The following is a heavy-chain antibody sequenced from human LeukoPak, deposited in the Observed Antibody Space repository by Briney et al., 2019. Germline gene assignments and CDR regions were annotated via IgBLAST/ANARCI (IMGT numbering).Heavy chain of an antibody. CDR3: AKRDYDILTGYYHAY. D-gene: IGHD3-9*01. CDR1: GFTFSSYA. Sequence: PGGSLILSCAASGFTFSSYAMSWVRQAPGKGLEWVSGISAGGDSTYYADTVKGRFTTSRDNSKNTLYLQMNSLRAEDTAVYYCAKRDYDILTGYYHAYWGQGTLLTVSS. V-gene: IGHV3-23*01. J-gene: IGHJ4*02. CDR2: ISAGGDST.